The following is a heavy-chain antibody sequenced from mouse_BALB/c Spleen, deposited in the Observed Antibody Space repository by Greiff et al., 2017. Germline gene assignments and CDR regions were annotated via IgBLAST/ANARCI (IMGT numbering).Heavy chain of an antibody. CDR2: IYPSDSYT. Sequence: VQLQQPGAELVRPGASVKLSCKASGYTFTSYWINWVKQRPGQGLEWIGNIYPSDSYTNYNQKFKDKATLTVDKSSSTAYMQLSSPTSEDSAVYYCTRDTVVVYYFDYWGQGTTLTVSS. CDR3: TRDTVVVYYFDY. D-gene: IGHD1-1*01. J-gene: IGHJ2*01. V-gene: IGHV1-69*02. CDR1: GYTFTSYW.